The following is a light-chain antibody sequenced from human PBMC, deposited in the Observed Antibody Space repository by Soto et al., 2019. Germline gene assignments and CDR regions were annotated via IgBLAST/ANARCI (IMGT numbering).Light chain of an antibody. CDR2: GNS. V-gene: IGLV1-40*01. CDR3: QSYDSSLSGFYV. CDR1: SSNIGAGYD. Sequence: QSVLTQPPSVSGAPVQRVTISCTGSSSNIGAGYDVHWYQQLPGTAPKLLIYGNSNRPSGVPDRFSGSKSGTSASLAITGLQAEDEADYYCQSYDSSLSGFYVFGPGTKLTVL. J-gene: IGLJ1*01.